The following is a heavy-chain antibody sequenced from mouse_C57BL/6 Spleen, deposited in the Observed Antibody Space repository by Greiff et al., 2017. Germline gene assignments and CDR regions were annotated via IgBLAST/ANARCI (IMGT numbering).Heavy chain of an antibody. CDR2: IDPENGGT. J-gene: IGHJ2*01. CDR3: TTEHLRRSFDY. D-gene: IGHD3-2*02. CDR1: GFTFKDYY. V-gene: IGHV14-1*01. Sequence: EVQLQQSGAELVRPGASVKLSCTASGFTFKDYYMHWVKQRPEQGLEWIGKIDPENGGTDYVEKFRGKATITANTSSNTAYLQLSSLTSEDTSVYYCTTEHLRRSFDYWGQGTTLTVSS.